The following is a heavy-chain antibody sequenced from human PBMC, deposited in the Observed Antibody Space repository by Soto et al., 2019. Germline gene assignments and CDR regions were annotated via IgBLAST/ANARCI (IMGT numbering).Heavy chain of an antibody. CDR1: GFTFSSYA. V-gene: IGHV3-23*01. CDR2: ISGSGGST. Sequence: AGGSLRLSCAASGFTFSSYAMSWVRQAPGKGLEWVSAISGSGGSTYYADSVKGRFTISRGNSKNTLYLQMNSLRAEDTAVYYCAKDWEGYYDSSGYYSLWGQGTVVTVSS. CDR3: AKDWEGYYDSSGYYSL. J-gene: IGHJ4*02. D-gene: IGHD3-22*01.